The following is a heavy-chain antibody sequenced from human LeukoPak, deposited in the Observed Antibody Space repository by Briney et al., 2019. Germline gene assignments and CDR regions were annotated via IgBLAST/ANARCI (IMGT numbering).Heavy chain of an antibody. CDR2: IYPSDSDA. CDR1: GYRFTSYW. J-gene: IGHJ4*02. V-gene: IGHV5-51*01. CDR3: ARRNYDILTGYYNDYFDY. Sequence: GESLKISCKASGYRFTSYWIGWVRQMPGKGLEWVGIIYPSDSDARYSPSFQGHVTISADKSINTAYLQWSSLKASDTAMYYCARRNYDILTGYYNDYFDYWGQGTLVTVSS. D-gene: IGHD3-9*01.